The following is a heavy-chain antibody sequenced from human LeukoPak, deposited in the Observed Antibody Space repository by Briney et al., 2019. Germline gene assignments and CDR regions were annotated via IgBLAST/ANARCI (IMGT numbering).Heavy chain of an antibody. CDR1: GFTFGTYA. D-gene: IGHD3-10*01. CDR3: AKDRGSGTRGPFDY. V-gene: IGHV3-23*01. J-gene: IGHJ4*02. CDR2: ISDSGGST. Sequence: GGSLRLSCAASGFTFGTYAMSWVRQAPGKGLQWVSAISDSGGSTYYADSVKCRFTISRDNSKNTLYLQMNSLRAEDTAVYYCAKDRGSGTRGPFDYWGQGTLVTVSS.